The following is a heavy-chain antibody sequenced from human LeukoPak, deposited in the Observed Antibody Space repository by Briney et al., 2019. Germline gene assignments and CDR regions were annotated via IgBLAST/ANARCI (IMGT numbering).Heavy chain of an antibody. Sequence: PGGSLRLACAASGFTFSSYAMSWVRQAPGKGLEWVSAISGSGGSTYYADSVKGRFTISRDNSKNTLYLQMNSLRAEDTAVYYCAKGVDSSSGIRIHPRFDYYYYMDVWGKGTTVTVSS. CDR1: GFTFSSYA. CDR3: AKGVDSSSGIRIHPRFDYYYYMDV. CDR2: ISGSGGST. V-gene: IGHV3-23*01. J-gene: IGHJ6*03. D-gene: IGHD6-6*01.